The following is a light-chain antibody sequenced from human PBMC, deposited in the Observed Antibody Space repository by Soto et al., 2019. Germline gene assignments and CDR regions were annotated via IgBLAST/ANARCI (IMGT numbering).Light chain of an antibody. CDR3: AAWDDILNGDV. CDR1: SSNIGSNT. V-gene: IGLV1-44*01. Sequence: QSVLTQPPSTSGTPGQRVTISCSGSSSNIGSNTVNWYQQVPGTAPKLLIYSNNERPSGVPDRFSGSKSDTSASLAISGLQSEDEADYYCAAWDDILNGDVFGTGTKLTVL. J-gene: IGLJ1*01. CDR2: SNN.